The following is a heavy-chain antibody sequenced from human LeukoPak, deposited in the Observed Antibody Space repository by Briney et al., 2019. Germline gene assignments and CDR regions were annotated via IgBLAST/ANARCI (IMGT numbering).Heavy chain of an antibody. CDR2: IIPILGTA. CDR3: ASNTNYYENTGHYVLDS. J-gene: IGHJ5*01. CDR1: GYTFTSYD. D-gene: IGHD3-22*01. Sequence: GASVKVSCKASGYTFTSYDINWVRQAPGQGLEWMGGIIPILGTANYAQKFKGRVTITADEFTGTAYMELSSLRSEDTAVFYCASNTNYYENTGHYVLDSWGQGTLVTVSS. V-gene: IGHV1-69*13.